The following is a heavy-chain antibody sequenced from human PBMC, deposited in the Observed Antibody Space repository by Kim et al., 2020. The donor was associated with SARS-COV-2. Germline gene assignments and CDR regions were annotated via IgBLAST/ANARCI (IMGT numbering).Heavy chain of an antibody. CDR2: IGTAGDT. V-gene: IGHV3-13*01. CDR1: GFTFSSYD. J-gene: IGHJ4*02. CDR3: ARGSSGYYFDY. Sequence: GGSLRLSCAASGFTFSSYDMHWVRQATGKGLEWVSAIGTAGDTYYPGSVKGRFTISRENAKNSLYLQMNSLRAGDTAVYYCARGSSGYYFDYWGQGTLVTVSS. D-gene: IGHD6-13*01.